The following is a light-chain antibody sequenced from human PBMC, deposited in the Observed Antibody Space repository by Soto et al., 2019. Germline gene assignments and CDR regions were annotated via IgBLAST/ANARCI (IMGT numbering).Light chain of an antibody. J-gene: IGKJ5*01. Sequence: EIVRTQSPAILSLSPGERSTLSGMASQSIGNFLAWYQQKPGQPPLLLIFDASNRAAGVPARFSGSGSGTDFTLTIRSLEPEDFAVYFCQQHSSWPPITFGQGTRLEIK. CDR3: QQHSSWPPIT. V-gene: IGKV3-11*01. CDR2: DAS. CDR1: QSIGNF.